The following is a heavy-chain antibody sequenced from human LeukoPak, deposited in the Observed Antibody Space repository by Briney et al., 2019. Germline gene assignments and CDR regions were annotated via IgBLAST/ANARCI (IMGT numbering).Heavy chain of an antibody. CDR1: GFTFSSYA. CDR3: AKTAYGSGTYYFDY. D-gene: IGHD3-10*01. V-gene: IGHV3-23*01. CDR2: VSGSGAYT. J-gene: IGHJ4*02. Sequence: GGSLRLSCAASGFTFSSYAMSWVRQAPGRGLEWVSAVSGSGAYTYYADSVRGRFTVSRDSSKNTLFLQMNSLRAEDTAVYYCAKTAYGSGTYYFDYWGQGTLVTVSS.